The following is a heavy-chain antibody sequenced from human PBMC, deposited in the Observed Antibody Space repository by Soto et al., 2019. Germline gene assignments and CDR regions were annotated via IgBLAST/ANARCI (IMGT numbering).Heavy chain of an antibody. Sequence: ASETLSLTCTVSGGSISSSSYYWGWIRQPPGKGLEWIGSIFYSGSTYYNPSLKSRVTISVDTSKNQFSLKLSSVTAADTAVYYCARHLTYCSAGSCYSDFPYYGMDVWGQGTXVTVSS. J-gene: IGHJ6*02. CDR1: GGSISSSSYY. CDR3: ARHLTYCSAGSCYSDFPYYGMDV. V-gene: IGHV4-39*01. D-gene: IGHD2-15*01. CDR2: IFYSGST.